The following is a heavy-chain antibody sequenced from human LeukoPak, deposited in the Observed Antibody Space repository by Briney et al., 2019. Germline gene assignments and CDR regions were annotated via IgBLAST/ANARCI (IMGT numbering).Heavy chain of an antibody. V-gene: IGHV3-53*01. CDR3: ASRAGAYSLPYDY. J-gene: IGHJ4*02. CDR1: GFTFSSYD. CDR2: IYSGTI. D-gene: IGHD4/OR15-4a*01. Sequence: GGSLRLSCAASGFTFSSYDMTWVRQAPGKGLERVSFIYSGTIHYSDSGTGRFTISRDNPKTSLYLQLNSLRSVDTAVYYCASRAGAYSLPYDYWGQGTRVTVSS.